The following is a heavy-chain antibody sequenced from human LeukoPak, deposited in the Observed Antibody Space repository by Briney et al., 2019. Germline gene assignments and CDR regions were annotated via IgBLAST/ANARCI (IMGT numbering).Heavy chain of an antibody. CDR1: GGSISTSNYY. CDR3: ARDPNSGWFQYNWFDP. Sequence: SETLSLTCTVSGGSISTSNYYWGWIRQPPGKGLEWIGNIFYSGSTYYSPSLKSRVTISVDTSKNQFSLKLSSVTAADTAVYYCARDPNSGWFQYNWFDPWGQGTLVTVSS. D-gene: IGHD6-19*01. CDR2: IFYSGST. J-gene: IGHJ5*02. V-gene: IGHV4-39*07.